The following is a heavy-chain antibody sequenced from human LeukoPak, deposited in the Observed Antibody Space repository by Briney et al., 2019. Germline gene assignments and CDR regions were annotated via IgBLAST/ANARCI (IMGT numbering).Heavy chain of an antibody. V-gene: IGHV4-38-2*02. D-gene: IGHD3-22*01. CDR1: GYSINSGYH. Sequence: PETLSLTCIVSGYSINSGYHWGWIRQPPGKGLEWIGSIYHSGSTYYNPSLKSRVTISIDTSKNQSSLKLSSVTAADTAVYYCARHYLYDTSGDGTYYFDYWGQGTLVTVSS. CDR3: ARHYLYDTSGDGTYYFDY. CDR2: IYHSGST. J-gene: IGHJ4*02.